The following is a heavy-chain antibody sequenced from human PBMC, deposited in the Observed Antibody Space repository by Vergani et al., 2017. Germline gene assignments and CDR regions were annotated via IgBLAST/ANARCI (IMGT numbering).Heavy chain of an antibody. Sequence: VQLVESGSGLVKPSQTLSLTCAVSGGSISSGGYSWSWIRQPPGKGLEWIGYIYHSGSTYYNPSLKSRVTISVDRSKNQFSLKLSSVTAADTAVYYCARALDTAMEYYFDYWGQGTLVTVSS. CDR3: ARALDTAMEYYFDY. V-gene: IGHV4-30-2*01. D-gene: IGHD5-18*01. CDR2: IYHSGST. J-gene: IGHJ4*02. CDR1: GGSISSGGYS.